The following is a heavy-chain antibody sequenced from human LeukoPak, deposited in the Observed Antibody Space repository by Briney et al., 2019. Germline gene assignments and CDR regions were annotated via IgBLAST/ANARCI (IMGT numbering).Heavy chain of an antibody. V-gene: IGHV4-61*01. CDR3: ARSRAPLLWFGELGTHHFDY. CDR1: GGSVSSGSYY. Sequence: SQTLSLTCTVSGGSVSSGSYYWSWIRQPPGKGLEWIGYIYYSGSTNYNPSLKSRVTISVDTSKNQFSLKLSSVTAADTAVYYCARSRAPLLWFGELGTHHFDYWGQGTLVTVSS. D-gene: IGHD3-10*01. J-gene: IGHJ4*02. CDR2: IYYSGST.